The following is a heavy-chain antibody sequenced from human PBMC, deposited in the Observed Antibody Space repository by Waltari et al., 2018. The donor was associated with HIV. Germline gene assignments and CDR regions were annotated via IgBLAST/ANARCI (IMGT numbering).Heavy chain of an antibody. J-gene: IGHJ4*02. V-gene: IGHV3-74*01. D-gene: IGHD5-12*01. CDR1: GYTFTSYS. CDR2: INSEGSST. CDR3: ARDQDGYKPMNYFDY. Sequence: EVQLVEPGGGLVQPGGCLSLSCAASGYTFTSYSLHWARQPPGKGLVWVSRINSEGSSTSYADSGKGRFTISRDNAKNTLYLQMNSLRAEDTAVYYCARDQDGYKPMNYFDYWGQGTLVTVSS.